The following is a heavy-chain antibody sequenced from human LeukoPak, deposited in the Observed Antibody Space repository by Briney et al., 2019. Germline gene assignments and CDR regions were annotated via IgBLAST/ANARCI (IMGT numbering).Heavy chain of an antibody. CDR2: ISAYNGNT. Sequence: RASVKVSCKASGYTFTSYGINWVRQAPGQGLEWMGWISAYNGNTNYAQKLQGRVTMTTDTSTSTAYMELRSLRSDDTAVYYCATRFDPLRVVPAAIVSWAKNWFDPWGQGTLVTVSS. V-gene: IGHV1-18*01. CDR3: ATRFDPLRVVPAAIVSWAKNWFDP. J-gene: IGHJ5*02. CDR1: GYTFTSYG. D-gene: IGHD2-2*01.